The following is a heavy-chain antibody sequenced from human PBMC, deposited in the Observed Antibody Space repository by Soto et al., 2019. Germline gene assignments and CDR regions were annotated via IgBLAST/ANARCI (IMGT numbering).Heavy chain of an antibody. D-gene: IGHD3-3*01. Sequence: QVQLEQSGAEVKKPGSSVKVPCKTSGDTFNIYAISWVRQAPGQGLEWMGGIIPVFGTPSYAQKFRDRVTITADEPTSTAHMELRSLTSEDTAVYYCARGPYYDFWKGFAHFDYWGQETLVTVSS. CDR3: ARGPYYDFWKGFAHFDY. J-gene: IGHJ4*02. CDR2: IIPVFGTP. V-gene: IGHV1-69*01. CDR1: GDTFNIYA.